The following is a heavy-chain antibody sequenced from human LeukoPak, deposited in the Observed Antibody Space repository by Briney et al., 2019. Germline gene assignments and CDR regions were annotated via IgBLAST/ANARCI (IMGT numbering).Heavy chain of an antibody. D-gene: IGHD6-13*01. Sequence: ASVKGCCNASGYTFTSYDINWVRQATGQGLEWMGWMNPNSSNTGYAQKFQGRVTMTRNTSISTAYMELSSLRSEDTAVYYCARERGTGIAASWGQGTLVTVSS. CDR1: GYTFTSYD. V-gene: IGHV1-8*01. J-gene: IGHJ4*02. CDR3: ARERGTGIAAS. CDR2: MNPNSSNT.